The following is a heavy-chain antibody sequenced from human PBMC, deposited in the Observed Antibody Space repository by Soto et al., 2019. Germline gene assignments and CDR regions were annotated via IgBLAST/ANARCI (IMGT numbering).Heavy chain of an antibody. CDR1: GYIFTTYW. D-gene: IGHD3-22*01. CDR2: IYPSDSDA. J-gene: IGHJ5*02. V-gene: IGHV5-51*01. Sequence: GESLKISCQGSGYIFTTYWIGWVRQMPGKGLEWMGIIYPSDSDARYSPSFQGQVTISADRSTSTVFLQWASLKASDTAVYFCARKDKSGYFNWFDPWGQGTLVTVSS. CDR3: ARKDKSGYFNWFDP.